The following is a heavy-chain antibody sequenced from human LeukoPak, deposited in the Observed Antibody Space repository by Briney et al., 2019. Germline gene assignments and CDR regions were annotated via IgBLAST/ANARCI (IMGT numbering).Heavy chain of an antibody. CDR1: GGSISNGGYS. J-gene: IGHJ5*02. V-gene: IGHV4-31*03. Sequence: SQTLSLTCTVSGGSISNGGYSWSWIRQHPGKGLEWIGYIYYSGSTYYNPSLKSRVTISVDTSKNQFSLKLSSVTAADTAVYYCARSCSSTSCYFEGVWFDPWGQGTLVTVSS. D-gene: IGHD2-2*01. CDR2: IYYSGST. CDR3: ARSCSSTSCYFEGVWFDP.